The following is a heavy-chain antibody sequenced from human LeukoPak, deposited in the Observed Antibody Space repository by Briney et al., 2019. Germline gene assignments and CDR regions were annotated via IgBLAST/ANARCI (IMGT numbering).Heavy chain of an antibody. CDR3: ARPITAYGMDV. D-gene: IGHD3-10*01. J-gene: IGHJ6*02. CDR1: GFTFSDYS. CDR2: ISSIIGTT. V-gene: IGHV3-48*04. Sequence: GGSLRLSCEASGFTFSDYSMNWVRQAPGKGLEWISYISSIIGTTYYADSVKGRFTVSRDNAKNSLYLQMNSLRAEDTAVYYCARPITAYGMDVWGQGTTVTVSS.